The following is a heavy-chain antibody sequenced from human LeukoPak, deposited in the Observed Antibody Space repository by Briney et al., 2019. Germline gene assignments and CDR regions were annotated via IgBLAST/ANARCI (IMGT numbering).Heavy chain of an antibody. CDR2: IYYSGST. Sequence: SETLSLTCAVSGGSISSSNWWSWVRQPPGKGLEWIGYIYYSGSTNYNPSLKSRVTITVDTSKNQFSLKLSSVTAADTAVYYCARLSTSIAAAGWANYFDYWGQGTLVTVSS. CDR3: ARLSTSIAAAGWANYFDY. D-gene: IGHD6-13*01. J-gene: IGHJ4*02. CDR1: GGSISSSNW. V-gene: IGHV4-4*02.